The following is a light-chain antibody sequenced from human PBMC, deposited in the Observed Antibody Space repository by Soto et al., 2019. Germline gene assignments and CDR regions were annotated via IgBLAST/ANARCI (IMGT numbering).Light chain of an antibody. CDR2: EAS. J-gene: IGKJ1*01. Sequence: DIQMTQSPSSLSASVGDRVTITCRASQDITNDLDWFQQKPGKAPKSLIYEASILRSGVPSKFSGSGFGTDFTLTISSLQPEDFATYFCLQYHAYPRTFGQGTKVDIK. CDR1: QDITND. CDR3: LQYHAYPRT. V-gene: IGKV1-16*02.